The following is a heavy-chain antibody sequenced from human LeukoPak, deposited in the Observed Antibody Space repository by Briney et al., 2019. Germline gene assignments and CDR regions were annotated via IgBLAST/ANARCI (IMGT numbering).Heavy chain of an antibody. CDR3: ARDPAYSSSPSNWFDP. D-gene: IGHD6-6*01. Sequence: GRSLRLSCAASGFTFSSYAMHWVRQAPGKGLEWVAVISYDGSNKYYADSVKGRFTISRDNSKNTLYLQMNSLRAEDTAVYYCARDPAYSSSPSNWFDPWGQGTLVTVSS. CDR2: ISYDGSNK. CDR1: GFTFSSYA. V-gene: IGHV3-30-3*01. J-gene: IGHJ5*02.